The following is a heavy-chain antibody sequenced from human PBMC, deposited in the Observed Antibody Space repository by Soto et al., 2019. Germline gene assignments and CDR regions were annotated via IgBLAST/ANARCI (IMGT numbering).Heavy chain of an antibody. V-gene: IGHV3-33*08. CDR2: IWYDGSDK. Sequence: GGSLRLSCAASGFTFSSYGMHWVRQAPGKGLEWVAVIWYDGSDKYYADSVKGRFTISRDNSKNTLYLQMNSLGAEDTAVYYCALSWYSYYFDLWGQGTLVTVSS. CDR3: ALSWYSYYFDL. CDR1: GFTFSSYG. D-gene: IGHD1-1*01. J-gene: IGHJ4*02.